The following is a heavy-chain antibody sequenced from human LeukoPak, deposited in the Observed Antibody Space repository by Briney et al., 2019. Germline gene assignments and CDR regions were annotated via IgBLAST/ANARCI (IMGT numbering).Heavy chain of an antibody. CDR3: ARERDGYKTYYFDY. D-gene: IGHD5-24*01. Sequence: PSETLSLTCTVSGGSISSYYWSRIRQPPGKGLEWIGYIYYSGSTNYNPSLKSRVTISVDTSKNQFSLKLSSVTAADTAVYYCARERDGYKTYYFDYWGQGTLVTVSS. CDR2: IYYSGST. CDR1: GGSISSYY. V-gene: IGHV4-59*01. J-gene: IGHJ4*02.